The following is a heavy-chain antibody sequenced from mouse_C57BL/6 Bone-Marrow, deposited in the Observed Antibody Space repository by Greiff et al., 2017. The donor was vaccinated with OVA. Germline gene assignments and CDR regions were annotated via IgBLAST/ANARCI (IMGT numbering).Heavy chain of an antibody. J-gene: IGHJ1*03. CDR2: IHPNSGST. CDR1: GYTFTSYW. Sequence: LQQPGAELVKPGASVKLSCKASGYTFTSYWMHWVKQRPGQGLEWIGMIHPNSGSTNYNEKFKSKATLTVDKSSSTAYMQLSSLTSEDSAVYYCARWGAYWYFDVWGTGTTVTVSS. CDR3: ARWGAYWYFDV. V-gene: IGHV1-64*01. D-gene: IGHD3-1*01.